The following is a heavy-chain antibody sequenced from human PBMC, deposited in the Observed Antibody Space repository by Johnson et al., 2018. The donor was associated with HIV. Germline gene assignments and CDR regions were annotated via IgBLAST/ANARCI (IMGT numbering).Heavy chain of an antibody. V-gene: IGHV3-30*03. CDR3: ARVRFSGITIFGWVDAFDI. CDR2: ISYDGSNT. CDR1: GFTLTNYG. Sequence: QVQLVESGGGVVQPGRSLRLSCAVSGFTLTNYGIHWVRQAPDKGLEWVALISYDGSNTYYADSVRGRFTLSRDISKNTVYLQMNSLGAEDTAVYYCARVRFSGITIFGWVDAFDIWGQGTMVTVSS. J-gene: IGHJ3*02. D-gene: IGHD3-3*01.